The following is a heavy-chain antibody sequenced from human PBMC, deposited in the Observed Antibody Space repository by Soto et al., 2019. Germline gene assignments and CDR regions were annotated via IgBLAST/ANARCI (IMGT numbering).Heavy chain of an antibody. J-gene: IGHJ4*02. V-gene: IGHV4-61*01. CDR3: ARDIRGYSRAFDC. Sequence: HVQLQESGPGLVRPSETLSLTCTVSGDSVTSHSYYWTWIRQPPGRGLEWLGYIHSSGSTNYSPSLKSQVTMSLDTSNNEFSLKLTSVTAADTAVYYCARDIRGYSRAFDCWGQGTLVTVSS. D-gene: IGHD5-18*01. CDR1: GDSVTSHSYY. CDR2: IHSSGST.